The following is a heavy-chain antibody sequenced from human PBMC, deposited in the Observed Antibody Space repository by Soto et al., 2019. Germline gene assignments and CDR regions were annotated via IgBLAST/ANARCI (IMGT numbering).Heavy chain of an antibody. CDR2: SNHSGST. CDR3: ARQGGYCSGGSCYSYSGY. D-gene: IGHD2-15*01. CDR1: GGSFSGYY. V-gene: IGHV4-34*01. J-gene: IGHJ4*02. Sequence: QVQLQQWGAGLLKPSETLSLTCAVYGGSFSGYYWSWIRQPPGKGLEWIGESNHSGSTNYNPSLKSRVTISVDTSKNQFSLKLSSVTAADTAVYYCARQGGYCSGGSCYSYSGYWGQGTLVTVSS.